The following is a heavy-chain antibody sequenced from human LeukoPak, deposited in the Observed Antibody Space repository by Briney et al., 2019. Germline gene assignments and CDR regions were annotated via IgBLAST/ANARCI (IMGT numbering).Heavy chain of an antibody. D-gene: IGHD3-3*01. CDR3: ARDITIFGVVAYYGMDV. J-gene: IGHJ6*02. CDR2: INPNSGGT. V-gene: IGHV1-2*02. Sequence: ASVKVSCKASGYTFTGYYMHWVRQAPRQGLEWMGWINPNSGGTNYAQKFQGRVTMTRDTSISTAYMELSRLRSDDTAVYYCARDITIFGVVAYYGMDVWGQGTTVTASS. CDR1: GYTFTGYY.